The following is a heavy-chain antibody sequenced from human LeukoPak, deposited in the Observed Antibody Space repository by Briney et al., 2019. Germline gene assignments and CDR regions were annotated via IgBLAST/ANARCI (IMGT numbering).Heavy chain of an antibody. V-gene: IGHV1-8*01. Sequence: ASVKVSCKASGYTFTSYDINWVRQATGQGLEWMGWMNPNSGNTGYAQKFQGGVTMTRNTSISTAYMELSSLRSEDTAVYYCAREDELLWFGESFYGMDVWGQGTTVTVSS. D-gene: IGHD3-10*01. CDR1: GYTFTSYD. CDR2: MNPNSGNT. J-gene: IGHJ6*02. CDR3: AREDELLWFGESFYGMDV.